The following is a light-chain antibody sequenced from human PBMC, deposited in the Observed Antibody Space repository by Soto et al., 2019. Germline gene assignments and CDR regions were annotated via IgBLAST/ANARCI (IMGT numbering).Light chain of an antibody. CDR1: QSISSW. CDR2: DAS. CDR3: QQYNSYPWT. Sequence: DIQMTQSPSTLSASVGDRVTITCRASQSISSWLAWYQQKPGKAPKLLIYDASSLESGVPSRFSGRGSGTEFPHTINKLEPDDFATYYCQQYNSYPWTFGQGTKVEIK. V-gene: IGKV1-5*01. J-gene: IGKJ1*01.